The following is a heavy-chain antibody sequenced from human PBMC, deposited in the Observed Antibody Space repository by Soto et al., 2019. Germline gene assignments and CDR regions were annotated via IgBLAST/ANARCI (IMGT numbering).Heavy chain of an antibody. V-gene: IGHV3-66*01. CDR3: ARGGGSYWYGEYSYYGMDV. CDR1: GFGVSNNY. Sequence: EVQLVESGGGLVQPGGSLRLSCAASGFGVSNNYMSWVRQAPGKGLEWVSAINSGGNTNYADSVKGRFTISRDNSKNTGXXQMNRVGAEGTAVYYCARGGGSYWYGEYSYYGMDVWGQGTTVTVSS. J-gene: IGHJ6*02. CDR2: INSGGNT. D-gene: IGHD2-15*01.